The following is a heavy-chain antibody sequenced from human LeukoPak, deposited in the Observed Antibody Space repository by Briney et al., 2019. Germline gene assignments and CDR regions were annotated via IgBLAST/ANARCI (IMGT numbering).Heavy chain of an antibody. J-gene: IGHJ5*02. CDR2: IKQDGSEK. V-gene: IGHV3-7*01. CDR1: GFTFSSDW. Sequence: PGGSLRLSCAASGFTFSSDWMSWVRQAPGKGLEWVANIKQDGSEKYYVDSVKGRFTISRDNAKNSLYLQMNSLRAEDTAVYYCARESITWGQGTLVTVSS. CDR3: ARESIT.